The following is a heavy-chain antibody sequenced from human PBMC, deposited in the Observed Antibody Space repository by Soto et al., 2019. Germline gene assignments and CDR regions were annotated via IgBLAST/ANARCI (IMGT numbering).Heavy chain of an antibody. J-gene: IGHJ4*02. CDR3: AANTAMVMYYFDY. V-gene: IGHV1-69*01. CDR1: GGTFSSYA. D-gene: IGHD5-18*01. Sequence: QVQLVQSGAEVKKPGSSVKVSCKASGGTFSSYAISWVRQAPGQGLEWMGGIIPIFGTANYAQKFQGRVTITEDEPKRKAYMERSSLRSEDTAVYYCAANTAMVMYYFDYWGQGTLVTGSS. CDR2: IIPIFGTA.